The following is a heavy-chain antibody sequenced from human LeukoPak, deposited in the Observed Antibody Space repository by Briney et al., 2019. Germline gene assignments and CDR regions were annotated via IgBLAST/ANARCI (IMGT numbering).Heavy chain of an antibody. CDR2: IYYSGIT. CDR3: ARRDFGRSLGYSIHKVIDRTQIDY. Sequence: SETLSLTCTVSGGSISSSSYYWGWIRQPPGKGLEWIGSIYYSGITYYNPSLKSRVTIPVDTSKNQFSLKLSSVTAADTAVYYCARRDFGRSLGYSIHKVIDRTQIDYWGQGTLVTVSS. CDR1: GGSISSSSYY. J-gene: IGHJ4*02. V-gene: IGHV4-39*01. D-gene: IGHD6-13*01.